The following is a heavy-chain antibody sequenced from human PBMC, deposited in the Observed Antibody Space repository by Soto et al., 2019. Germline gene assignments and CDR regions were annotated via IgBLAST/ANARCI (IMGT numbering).Heavy chain of an antibody. V-gene: IGHV4-4*07. D-gene: IGHD2-21*01. CDR1: HASISLYH. Sequence: PSETLSLTCTVSHASISLYHWSWIRQPAGKGLEWLGRLYISGRTNYNPSLQSRVTMAVDTSKHRFCLRLSSVPAAATGVYSCARDKIEQEGSWFDPWGQGSLVAV. CDR2: LYISGRT. CDR3: ARDKIEQEGSWFDP. J-gene: IGHJ5*02.